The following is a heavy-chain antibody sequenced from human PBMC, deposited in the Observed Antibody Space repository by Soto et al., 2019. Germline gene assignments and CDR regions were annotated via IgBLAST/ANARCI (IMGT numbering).Heavy chain of an antibody. J-gene: IGHJ5*02. CDR2: MNPNIGNI. CDR3: AGSPIAAAGTGWFDP. D-gene: IGHD6-13*01. Sequence: ASVKVSCKASGYTFTSYDINWVRQATGQGLEWMGWMNPNIGNIVYAQKFQGRVTMTRNTSISTAYMELSSLRSEDTAVYYCAGSPIAAAGTGWFDPWGQGTLVTVSS. CDR1: GYTFTSYD. V-gene: IGHV1-8*01.